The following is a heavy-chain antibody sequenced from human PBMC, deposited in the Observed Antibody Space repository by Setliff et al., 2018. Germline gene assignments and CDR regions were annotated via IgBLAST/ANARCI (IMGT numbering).Heavy chain of an antibody. Sequence: GASVKVSCKASGYTFTSYDINWVRQATGQGLEWMGWMNPNSGNTGYAQKFQGRVTMTRNTSISTAYMELRSLRSDDTAVYYCARKLGSSGWYTFDYWGQGTLVTVSS. CDR1: GYTFTSYD. CDR3: ARKLGSSGWYTFDY. J-gene: IGHJ4*02. D-gene: IGHD6-19*01. CDR2: MNPNSGNT. V-gene: IGHV1-8*02.